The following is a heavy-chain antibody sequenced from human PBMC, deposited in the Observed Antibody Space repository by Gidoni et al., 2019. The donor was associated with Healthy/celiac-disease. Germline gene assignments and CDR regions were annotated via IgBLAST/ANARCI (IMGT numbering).Heavy chain of an antibody. CDR3: ARLNHYGDRNFDY. J-gene: IGHJ4*02. D-gene: IGHD4-17*01. CDR1: DGSISSYY. Sequence: QVQLQASVPGLVKPSETLSLTCTVSDGSISSYYWSWIRQPPGKGLEWIGYIYYSGSTNYNPSLKSRVTISVDTSKNQFSLKLSSVTAADTAVYYCARLNHYGDRNFDYWGQGTLVTVSS. CDR2: IYYSGST. V-gene: IGHV4-59*01.